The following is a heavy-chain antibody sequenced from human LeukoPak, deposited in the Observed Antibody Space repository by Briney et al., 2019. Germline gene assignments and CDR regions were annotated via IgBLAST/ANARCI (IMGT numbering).Heavy chain of an antibody. V-gene: IGHV1-46*01. Sequence: ASVKVSCKAAGYTFTSYYMHWVQQAPGQGLEWMGIINPSGGSTSYAQKFQGRVTMTRDTSTGTVYMELSSLRSEDTAVYYCAREDYYDSSYRQNWLDAWGQGTLVTVSS. CDR1: GYTFTSYY. D-gene: IGHD3-22*01. CDR3: AREDYYDSSYRQNWLDA. CDR2: INPSGGST. J-gene: IGHJ5*02.